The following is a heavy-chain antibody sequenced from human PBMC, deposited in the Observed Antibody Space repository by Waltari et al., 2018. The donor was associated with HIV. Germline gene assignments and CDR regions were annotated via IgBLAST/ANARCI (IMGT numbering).Heavy chain of an antibody. CDR3: VRMGSGIYFPTRIDF. V-gene: IGHV4-39*01. D-gene: IGHD3-10*01. Sequence: QVHLQESGPGLLKPAETLSLHCRVSGASIRCRGFYWGWIPQPAGKTSDWLGGLHFSGDTFYNPTLKSRVNISVDTSANQVSLTVESVTAADTAHYFCVRMGSGIYFPTRIDFWGQGTLVIVSS. CDR1: GASIRCRGFY. CDR2: LHFSGDT. J-gene: IGHJ1*01.